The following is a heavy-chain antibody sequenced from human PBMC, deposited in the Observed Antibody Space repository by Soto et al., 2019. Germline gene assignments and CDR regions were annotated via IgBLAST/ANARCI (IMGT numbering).Heavy chain of an antibody. V-gene: IGHV1-69*13. CDR1: GGTFSSYA. CDR2: IIPIFGTA. D-gene: IGHD3-3*01. CDR3: ARGRTSTLRFLEWLPTYYYYGMDV. J-gene: IGHJ6*02. Sequence: ASVKVSCKASGGTFSSYAISWVRQAPGQGLEWMGGIIPIFGTANYAQKFQGRVTITADESTSTAYMELSSLRSEDTAVYYCARGRTSTLRFLEWLPTYYYYGMDVWGQGTTVTVSS.